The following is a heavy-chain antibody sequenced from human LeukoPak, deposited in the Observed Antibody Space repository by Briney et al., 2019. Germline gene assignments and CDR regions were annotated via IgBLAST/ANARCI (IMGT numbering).Heavy chain of an antibody. V-gene: IGHV4-39*07. Sequence: KPSETLSLTCTVSGGSISSSSYYWGWIRQPPGKGLEWIGEINHSGSTNYNPSLKSRVTISVDTSKNQFSLKLSSVTAADTAVYYCARHAPFSVLKDWGQGTLVTVPS. CDR2: INHSGST. CDR3: ARHAPFSVLKD. D-gene: IGHD2-15*01. J-gene: IGHJ4*02. CDR1: GGSISSSSYY.